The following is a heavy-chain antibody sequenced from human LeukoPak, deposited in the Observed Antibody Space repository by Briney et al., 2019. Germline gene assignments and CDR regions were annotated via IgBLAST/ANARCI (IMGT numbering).Heavy chain of an antibody. D-gene: IGHD3-3*01. CDR3: ARGNCDFWSGYMDDAFDI. Sequence: SETLSLTCTVSGGSISSGSYYWSWIRQPAGKGLEWIGRIYTSGSTNYNPSLKSRVTISLDTSKNQFSLKLSSVTAADTAVYYCARGNCDFWSGYMDDAFDIWGQGTMVTVSS. J-gene: IGHJ3*02. CDR1: GGSISSGSYY. CDR2: IYTSGST. V-gene: IGHV4-61*02.